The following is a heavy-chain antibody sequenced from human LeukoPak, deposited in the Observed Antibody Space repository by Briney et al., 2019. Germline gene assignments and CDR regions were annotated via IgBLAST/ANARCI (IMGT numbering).Heavy chain of an antibody. CDR1: GGSISGGGYY. CDR2: IYYSGST. Sequence: SETLSLTCTVSGGSISGGGYYWSWIRQHPGKGLEWIGYIYYSGSTYYNPSLKSRVTISVDTSKNQFSLKLSSVTAADAAVYYCARTLLGDGAFDIWGQGTMVTVSS. J-gene: IGHJ3*02. CDR3: ARTLLGDGAFDI. V-gene: IGHV4-31*03. D-gene: IGHD3-10*01.